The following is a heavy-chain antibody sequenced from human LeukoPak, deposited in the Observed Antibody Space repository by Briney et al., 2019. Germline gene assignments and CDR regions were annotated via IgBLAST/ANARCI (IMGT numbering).Heavy chain of an antibody. CDR1: GFTFSSYA. J-gene: IGHJ4*02. CDR2: ISGSGGST. Sequence: PGGSLRLSCAASGFTFSSYAMSWVRQAPGKGLEWVSAISGSGGSTYYADSVKGRFTISRDNSKNTLYLQMNSLRAEDTAVYYCAKDEAPTHNIADGIDYWGQGTLVTVSS. V-gene: IGHV3-23*01. CDR3: AKDEAPTHNIADGIDY. D-gene: IGHD6-13*01.